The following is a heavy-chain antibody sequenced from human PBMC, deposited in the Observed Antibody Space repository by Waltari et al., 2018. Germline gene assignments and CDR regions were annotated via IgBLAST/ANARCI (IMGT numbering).Heavy chain of an antibody. D-gene: IGHD6-25*01. CDR2: INTNTGDT. CDR1: GYDFTYYT. V-gene: IGHV7-4-1*02. CDR3: ARTGGGATY. J-gene: IGHJ4*02. Sequence: QVQLVQSGSELKTPGASVQVSCKASGYDFTYYTINGVRQAPVQGLEWMGRINTNTGDTIYVQDFTGRFVFSLDTSVRTAYLQISSLQPEDTAIYYCARTGGGATYWGQGTLLTVSS.